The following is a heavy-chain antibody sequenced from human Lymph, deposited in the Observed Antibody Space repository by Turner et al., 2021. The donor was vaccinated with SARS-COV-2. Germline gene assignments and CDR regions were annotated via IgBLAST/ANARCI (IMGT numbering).Heavy chain of an antibody. D-gene: IGHD3-10*01. CDR3: ARSRDLQSMVRGVDPFDY. CDR2: INTNSGGT. J-gene: IGHJ4*02. Sequence: QVQLVQSGAEVKKPGASVRVSGKADCYIFTGYYMHWVRQAPGQGLEWMGWINTNSGGTNYAQKFQGRVTMTRDTAISTAYLELSRLRSDDTAVYYCARSRDLQSMVRGVDPFDYWGQGTLVTVSS. V-gene: IGHV1-2*02. CDR1: CYIFTGYY.